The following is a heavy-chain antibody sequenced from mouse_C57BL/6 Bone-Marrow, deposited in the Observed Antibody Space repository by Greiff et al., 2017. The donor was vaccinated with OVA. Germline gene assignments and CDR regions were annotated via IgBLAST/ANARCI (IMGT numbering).Heavy chain of an antibody. D-gene: IGHD2-4*01. CDR2: ISNGGGST. Sequence: EVKLVESGGGLVQPGGSLKLSCAASGFTFSDYYMYWVRQTPEKRLEWVAYISNGGGSTYYPDTVKGRFTISSDNAKNTLYLQMSRLKSEDTAMYYCARRGRLRPWFAYWGQGTLVTVSA. CDR3: ARRGRLRPWFAY. V-gene: IGHV5-12*01. J-gene: IGHJ3*01. CDR1: GFTFSDYY.